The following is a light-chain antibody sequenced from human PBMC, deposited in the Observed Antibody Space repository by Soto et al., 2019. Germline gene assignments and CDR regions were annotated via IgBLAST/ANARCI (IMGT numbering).Light chain of an antibody. CDR1: SSNIGAGYD. Sequence: QSSLTQPPSVSGAPGQMVTISCPGSSSNIGAGYDVHWYQQLPGTAPKLLIYGNSNRPSGVPDRFSGSKSGTSASLAITGLQAEDEADYYCQSYDSSLSVNYVFGTGTKVTVL. V-gene: IGLV1-40*01. CDR2: GNS. CDR3: QSYDSSLSVNYV. J-gene: IGLJ1*01.